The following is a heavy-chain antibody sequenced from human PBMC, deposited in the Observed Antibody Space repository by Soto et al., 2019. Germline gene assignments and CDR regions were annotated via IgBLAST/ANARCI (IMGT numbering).Heavy chain of an antibody. Sequence: GASVKVSCKASGGTFSNYMHWVRQAPGQGLEWMGWINPNSGGTNYAQKFQGRVTMTRDTSISTAYMELSRLRSDDTAVYYCARVVAVAGLYWGQGTLVTVSS. CDR1: GGTFSNY. J-gene: IGHJ4*02. D-gene: IGHD6-19*01. V-gene: IGHV1-2*02. CDR2: INPNSGGT. CDR3: ARVVAVAGLY.